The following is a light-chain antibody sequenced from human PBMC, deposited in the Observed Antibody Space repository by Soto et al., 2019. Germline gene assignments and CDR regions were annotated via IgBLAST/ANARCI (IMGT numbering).Light chain of an antibody. CDR2: RAS. CDR1: HYIYSN. Sequence: EIVLTQSPGTLSLSPGERATLSCTASHYIYSNVAWFQQRPGQAPRLLIYRASTRATGIPARFSGSGSGTDFTLNIRSLKSEDFAVYYCQQFHNWPSITFGNGTRREI. V-gene: IGKV3-15*01. CDR3: QQFHNWPSIT. J-gene: IGKJ5*01.